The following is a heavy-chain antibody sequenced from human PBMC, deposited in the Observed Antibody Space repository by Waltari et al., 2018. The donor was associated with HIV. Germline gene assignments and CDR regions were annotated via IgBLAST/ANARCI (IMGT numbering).Heavy chain of an antibody. D-gene: IGHD4-17*01. Sequence: QAQLVQPGAEVKKPGASVTVSCKASGYTFTGCYMHWVRQAPGQGLEWMGRINPNSGGTNYAQKFQGRVTMTRDTSISTAYMELSRLRSDDTAVYYCAREGSDGDVYYYYGMDVWGQGTTVTVSS. CDR3: AREGSDGDVYYYYGMDV. CDR2: INPNSGGT. J-gene: IGHJ6*02. CDR1: GYTFTGCY. V-gene: IGHV1-2*06.